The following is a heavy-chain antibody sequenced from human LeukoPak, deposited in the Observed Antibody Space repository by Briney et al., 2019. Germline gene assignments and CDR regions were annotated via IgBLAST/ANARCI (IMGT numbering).Heavy chain of an antibody. CDR2: IYYSGST. V-gene: IGHV4-59*12. CDR1: GGSISSYY. Sequence: SETLSLTCTVSGGSISSYYWSWIRQPPGEGLEWIGYIYYSGSTNYDPSLKSRVTISVDTSKNQFSLKLSSVTAADTAVYYCARGDYGGNSKGAFDIWGQGTMVTVSS. D-gene: IGHD4-23*01. CDR3: ARGDYGGNSKGAFDI. J-gene: IGHJ3*02.